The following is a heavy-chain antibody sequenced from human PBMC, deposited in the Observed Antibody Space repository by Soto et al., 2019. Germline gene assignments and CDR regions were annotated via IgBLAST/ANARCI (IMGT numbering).Heavy chain of an antibody. D-gene: IGHD3-10*01. V-gene: IGHV3-64*01. CDR3: ARAAITMVRGVPSGYYMDV. J-gene: IGHJ6*03. Sequence: EVQLVESGGGLVQPGGSLRLSCAVSGFTFSSYAMHWVRQAPGKGLEYVSAISSNGGSTYYANSVKGRFTISRDNSKNTLYLQMGSLRAEDMAVYYCARAAITMVRGVPSGYYMDVWGKGTTVTVSS. CDR1: GFTFSSYA. CDR2: ISSNGGST.